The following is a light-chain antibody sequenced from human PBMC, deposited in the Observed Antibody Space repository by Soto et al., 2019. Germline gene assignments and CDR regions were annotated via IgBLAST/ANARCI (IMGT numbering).Light chain of an antibody. Sequence: QSVLTQPASVSGSRGQSITISCTGTSSDVGGYNFVSWYQQHPGKAPKFLIYEVINRPSGVSNRFSGSKSGNTASLTISGLQAEDEADYYCASYTSINSYVFGSGTKVTVL. CDR2: EVI. J-gene: IGLJ1*01. CDR1: SSDVGGYNF. CDR3: ASYTSINSYV. V-gene: IGLV2-14*01.